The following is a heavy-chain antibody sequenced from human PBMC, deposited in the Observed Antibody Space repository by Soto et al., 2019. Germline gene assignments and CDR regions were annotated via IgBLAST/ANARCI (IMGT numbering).Heavy chain of an antibody. CDR3: ARERSFARPAGWFEP. J-gene: IGHJ5*02. V-gene: IGHV4-38-2*02. Sequence: SETLSLTCDVSGYSMTSGFYWGWIRQTPGKGLEWIESVYHSGATYYNPSLQSRVSISVDTSKSQFSLKLISATAADTGTYYCARERSFARPAGWFEPWGQGTQVTVSS. CDR1: GYSMTSGFY. D-gene: IGHD6-13*01. CDR2: VYHSGAT.